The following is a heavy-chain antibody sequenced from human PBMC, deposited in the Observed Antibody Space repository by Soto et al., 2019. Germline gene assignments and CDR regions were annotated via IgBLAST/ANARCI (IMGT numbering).Heavy chain of an antibody. D-gene: IGHD3-10*01. Sequence: GASVNVSCKASGYTFTSYEINWVLQATGQGLESMGWMNPNSGNTGYAQKFQGRVTMTRNTSVSTAYMDLSSLRSEDTAVYYCAIGFFLWFGDLSRVGDDAFDIWGQGTMVTVSS. CDR2: MNPNSGNT. V-gene: IGHV1-8*01. J-gene: IGHJ3*02. CDR3: AIGFFLWFGDLSRVGDDAFDI. CDR1: GYTFTSYE.